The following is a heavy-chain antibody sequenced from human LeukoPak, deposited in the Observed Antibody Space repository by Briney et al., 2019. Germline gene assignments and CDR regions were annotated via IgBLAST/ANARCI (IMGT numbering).Heavy chain of an antibody. CDR3: ARHIVVAPAAIEPAPPYYYYGMDV. Sequence: GGSLRLSCAASGFTFSSYAVSWVRQAPGKGPEGVAVISYGGRNKYYAHPVKGGFTISRDNPKNTLYVQMNSLRAEDTAVYYCARHIVVAPAAIEPAPPYYYYGMDVWGQGTTVTVSS. CDR2: ISYGGRNK. CDR1: GFTFSSYA. D-gene: IGHD2-2*01. J-gene: IGHJ6*02. V-gene: IGHV3-30*04.